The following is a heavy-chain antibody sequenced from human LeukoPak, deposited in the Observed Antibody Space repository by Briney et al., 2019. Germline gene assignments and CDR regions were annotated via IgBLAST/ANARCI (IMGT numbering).Heavy chain of an antibody. CDR2: IYYSGST. CDR1: GGSVSSGSYH. Sequence: SETLSLTCTVSGGSVSSGSYHWSWIRQPPGKGLEWIGYIYYSGSTNYNPSLKSRVTISVDTSKNQFSLKLSSVTAADTAVYYCARGLAARPGWFDPWGQGTLVTVSS. V-gene: IGHV4-61*01. D-gene: IGHD6-6*01. J-gene: IGHJ5*02. CDR3: ARGLAARPGWFDP.